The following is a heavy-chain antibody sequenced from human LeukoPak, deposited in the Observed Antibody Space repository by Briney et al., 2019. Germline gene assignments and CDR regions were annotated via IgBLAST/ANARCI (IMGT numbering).Heavy chain of an antibody. CDR2: FNPIFGSA. CDR3: AADPGYYDSSGYYYPDY. Sequence: SVKVSCKASGDSFGIYGITWVRQAPGEGLEWMGGFNPIFGSAQYAQKFQGRVTITMDVSARTVYMELRSLRSEDTAVYYCAADPGYYDSSGYYYPDYWGQGTLVTVSS. J-gene: IGHJ4*02. V-gene: IGHV1-69*05. CDR1: GDSFGIYG. D-gene: IGHD3-22*01.